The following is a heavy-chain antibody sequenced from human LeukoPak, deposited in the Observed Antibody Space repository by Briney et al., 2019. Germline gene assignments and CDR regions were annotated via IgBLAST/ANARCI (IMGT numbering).Heavy chain of an antibody. CDR1: GFTFSSYG. CDR2: IWYDGSNK. D-gene: IGHD3-3*01. Sequence: GGSRRLSCAASGFTFSSYGMHWVRQAPGKGLEWVAVIWYDGSNKYYADSVKGRFTISRDNSKNTLYLQMNSLRAEDTAVYYCARRGLRFLEWLVDYWGQGTLVTVSS. CDR3: ARRGLRFLEWLVDY. V-gene: IGHV3-33*08. J-gene: IGHJ4*02.